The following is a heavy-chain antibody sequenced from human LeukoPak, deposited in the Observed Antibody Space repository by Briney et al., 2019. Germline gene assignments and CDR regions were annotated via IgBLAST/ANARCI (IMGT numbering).Heavy chain of an antibody. CDR1: GYTFIGNY. CDR2: INPSSGVT. CDR3: ARNRYCSSASCPRDFMDV. D-gene: IGHD2-2*01. V-gene: IGHV1-2*02. J-gene: IGHJ6*03. Sequence: ASVKVSCKASGYTFIGNYIHWVRQAPGQGLEWMGWINPSSGVTKYAQKFQGRVTMTRDTSISTAYMELSSLKSDDTAVYFCARNRYCSSASCPRDFMDVWGKGTTVTVSS.